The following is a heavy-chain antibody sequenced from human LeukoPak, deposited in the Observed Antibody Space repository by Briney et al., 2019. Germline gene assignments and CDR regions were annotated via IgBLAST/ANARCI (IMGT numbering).Heavy chain of an antibody. CDR1: GFTFSSYA. Sequence: GGSLRLSCAASGFTFSSYAMSWVRQAPGKGLEWVSAISGSGGSTYYADSVKGRFTISRDNSKNTLYLQMNSLRVEDTAVYYCASLIWGGPFDYWGQGTLVTVSS. J-gene: IGHJ4*02. CDR2: ISGSGGST. V-gene: IGHV3-23*01. D-gene: IGHD7-27*01. CDR3: ASLIWGGPFDY.